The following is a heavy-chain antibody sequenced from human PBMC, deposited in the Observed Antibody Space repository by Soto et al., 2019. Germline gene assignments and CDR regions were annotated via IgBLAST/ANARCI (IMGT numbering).Heavy chain of an antibody. CDR1: NDSISSGSHY. D-gene: IGHD3-10*01. V-gene: IGHV4-39*01. J-gene: IGHJ6*03. CDR2: IYYSGST. Sequence: PSETLSLTCTVSNDSISSGSHYWGWIRQAPGKGLEWIGTIYYSGSTYYNPSLKSRVTISVDMFKNQFSLMLSSVTAADTAVYYCVKAVDGSGSYPAYYYYMDVWGKGTTVTVSS. CDR3: VKAVDGSGSYPAYYYYMDV.